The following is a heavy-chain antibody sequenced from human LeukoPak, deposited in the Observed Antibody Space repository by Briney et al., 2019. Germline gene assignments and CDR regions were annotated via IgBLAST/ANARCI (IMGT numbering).Heavy chain of an antibody. CDR2: IYSGGST. J-gene: IGHJ4*02. D-gene: IGHD1-26*01. Sequence: GGSLRLSCAASGFTVSSNYMSWVRQAPGKGLEWVSVIYSGGSTYYADSVKGRFTISRDNSKNTLYLQMNSLRAEDTAVYYCARESGSYYGFDYWGQGTPVTVSS. V-gene: IGHV3-66*01. CDR1: GFTVSSNY. CDR3: ARESGSYYGFDY.